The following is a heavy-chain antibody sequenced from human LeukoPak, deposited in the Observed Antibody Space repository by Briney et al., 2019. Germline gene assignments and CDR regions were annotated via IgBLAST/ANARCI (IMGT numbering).Heavy chain of an antibody. V-gene: IGHV3-64D*06. CDR3: VKPYSGSYYGPRGFDF. D-gene: IGHD1-26*01. J-gene: IGHJ4*02. CDR2: ISSNGVTT. CDR1: GFTFSNYA. Sequence: GGSLRLSCSASGFTFSNYAMHWVRQAPGKGLEYVSAISSNGVTTYYADSVKGRFTISRDNSTNTLYLQMSSLRAEDMALYYCVKPYSGSYYGPRGFDFWGQGTLVTVSS.